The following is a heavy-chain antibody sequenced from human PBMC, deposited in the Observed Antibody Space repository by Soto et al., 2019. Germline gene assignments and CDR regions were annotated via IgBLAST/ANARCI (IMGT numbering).Heavy chain of an antibody. D-gene: IGHD3-16*02. CDR2: IYPADSEA. CDR1: GYAFTNYW. CDR3: AIQGPNSFSGSHRPLDY. Sequence: EVQLVQSGPEVKTTGESLKISCTGSGYAFTNYWIGWVRQMPGKGLAWLAIIYPADSEAKYSPSYRGQVTISADKSISNLYPQCSSRWASDTATYYCAIQGPNSFSGSHRPLDYGGQGTPVTVSS. V-gene: IGHV5-51*01. J-gene: IGHJ4*02.